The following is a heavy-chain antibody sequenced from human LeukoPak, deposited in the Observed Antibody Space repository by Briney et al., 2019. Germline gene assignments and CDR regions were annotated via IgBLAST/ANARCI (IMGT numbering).Heavy chain of an antibody. Sequence: GGSLRLSCTASGFTFSSHEMNWLRQAPGKGLEWVSYISSGTTTIYYADSVKGRFTISRDNAKNSLYLQMNSLRAEDTAVYYCARRYCSSTSCTLHYRGQGTLVTVSS. D-gene: IGHD2-2*01. CDR2: ISSGTTTI. CDR3: ARRYCSSTSCTLHY. V-gene: IGHV3-48*03. CDR1: GFTFSSHE. J-gene: IGHJ4*02.